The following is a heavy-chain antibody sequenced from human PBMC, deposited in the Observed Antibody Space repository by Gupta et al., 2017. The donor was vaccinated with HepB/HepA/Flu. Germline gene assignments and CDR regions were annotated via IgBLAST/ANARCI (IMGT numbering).Heavy chain of an antibody. J-gene: IGHJ5*02. V-gene: IGHV1-2*02. D-gene: IGHD2-2*02. Sequence: QVQLVQSGAEVKKPGASVKVSCKASGYTFTGYYMHWVRQAPGQGLEWMGCINPNSGGTNYAQKFQGRVTMTRDTSISTAYMELSRLRSDDTAVYYCARDMGAGDIVVVPAAIRSNWFDPWGQGTLVTVSS. CDR3: ARDMGAGDIVVVPAAIRSNWFDP. CDR2: INPNSGGT. CDR1: GYTFTGYY.